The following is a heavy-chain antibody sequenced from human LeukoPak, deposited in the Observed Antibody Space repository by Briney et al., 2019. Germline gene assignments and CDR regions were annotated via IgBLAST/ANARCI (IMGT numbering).Heavy chain of an antibody. CDR3: AREGETVLMVYSMPFDY. D-gene: IGHD2-8*01. CDR1: GYTFTGYY. CDR2: INPSGGST. J-gene: IGHJ4*02. V-gene: IGHV1-46*03. Sequence: ASLKVSCKASGYTFTGYYMHWVRQAPGQGLEWMGIINPSGGSTSYAQKFQGRVTMTRDTSTSTVYMELSSLRSEDTAVYYCAREGETVLMVYSMPFDYWGQGTLVTVSS.